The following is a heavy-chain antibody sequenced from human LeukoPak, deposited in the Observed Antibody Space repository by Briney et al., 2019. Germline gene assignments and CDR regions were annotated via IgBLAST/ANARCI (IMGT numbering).Heavy chain of an antibody. V-gene: IGHV6-1*01. CDR2: TYYRSKWYN. Sequence: SQTLSLTCAISGDSVSSNSAAWNWIRQSPSRGLEWLGRTYYRSKWYNDYAVSVKSRITINPDTSKNQFSLQLNSVTPEDTAVYYCARDYRSDGAPGFYGMDVWGQGTTVTVSS. D-gene: IGHD6-13*01. CDR3: ARDYRSDGAPGFYGMDV. CDR1: GDSVSSNSAA. J-gene: IGHJ6*02.